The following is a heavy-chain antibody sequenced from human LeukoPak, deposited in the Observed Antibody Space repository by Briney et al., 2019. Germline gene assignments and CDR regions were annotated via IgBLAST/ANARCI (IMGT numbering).Heavy chain of an antibody. Sequence: PSETLSLTCAVTGGSFSTYYWSWIRQPPGKGLEWIGEIDHSGSTNYNPSLKSRVTISVDTSKNQFSLKLRSVTAADTAVYYCAGGPKPKSITMVRGVNFQRTKNWFDPWGQGILVTVSS. CDR2: IDHSGST. J-gene: IGHJ5*02. CDR1: GGSFSTYY. V-gene: IGHV4-34*01. CDR3: AGGPKPKSITMVRGVNFQRTKNWFDP. D-gene: IGHD3-10*01.